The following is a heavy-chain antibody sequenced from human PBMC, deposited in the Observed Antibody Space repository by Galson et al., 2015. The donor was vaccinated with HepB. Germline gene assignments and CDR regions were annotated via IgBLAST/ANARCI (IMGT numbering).Heavy chain of an antibody. D-gene: IGHD3-3*01. V-gene: IGHV1-2*02. Sequence: SVKVSCKASGHTFSAHYINWVRQAPGQGLEWMGWINPHRGDTIFAQKFQGRVTMTRDTAISTAYMEVNRLKSDDTAVYYCARNLRSLEWLLYFDYWGQGTRVTASS. CDR3: ARNLRSLEWLLYFDY. CDR1: GHTFSAHY. CDR2: INPHRGDT. J-gene: IGHJ4*02.